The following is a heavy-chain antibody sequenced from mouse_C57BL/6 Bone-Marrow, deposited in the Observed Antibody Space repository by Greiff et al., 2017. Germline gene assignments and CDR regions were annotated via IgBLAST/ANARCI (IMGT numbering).Heavy chain of an antibody. J-gene: IGHJ4*01. D-gene: IGHD1-1*01. V-gene: IGHV5-4*03. Sequence: EVKVVESGGGLVKPGGSLKLSCAASGFTFSSYAMSWVRQTPEKRLEWVATISDGGSYTYYPDNVKGRFTISRDNAKNNLYLQMSHLKSEDTAMYYCARKLRYYYAMDYWGQGTSVTVSS. CDR3: ARKLRYYYAMDY. CDR1: GFTFSSYA. CDR2: ISDGGSYT.